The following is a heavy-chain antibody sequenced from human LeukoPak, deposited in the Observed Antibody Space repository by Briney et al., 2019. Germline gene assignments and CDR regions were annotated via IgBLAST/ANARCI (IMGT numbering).Heavy chain of an antibody. CDR2: ISSSSSYI. CDR1: GFTFSSYS. J-gene: IGHJ4*02. Sequence: PGGSLRLSCAASGFTFSSYSMNWVRQAPGKGLEWVSSISSSSSYIYYADSVKGRFTISRDNAKNSLYLQMNSLRAEDTAVYYWARDPPPSSIPFDYWGQGTLVTVSS. CDR3: ARDPPPSSIPFDY. D-gene: IGHD2-21*01. V-gene: IGHV3-21*01.